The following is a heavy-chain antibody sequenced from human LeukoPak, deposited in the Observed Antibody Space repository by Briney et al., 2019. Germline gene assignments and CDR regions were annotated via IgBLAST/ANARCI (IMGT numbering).Heavy chain of an antibody. J-gene: IGHJ2*01. Sequence: GGSLRLSCAASGFTFSSYEMNWVRQAPGKGLEWVSYISSSGSTIYYAGSVKGRFTISRENAKNSLYLQVNSLRAGDTAVYYCARAGYSSTWYSRYFDLWGRGTLVTVSS. CDR3: ARAGYSSTWYSRYFDL. CDR2: ISSSGSTI. CDR1: GFTFSSYE. D-gene: IGHD6-13*01. V-gene: IGHV3-48*03.